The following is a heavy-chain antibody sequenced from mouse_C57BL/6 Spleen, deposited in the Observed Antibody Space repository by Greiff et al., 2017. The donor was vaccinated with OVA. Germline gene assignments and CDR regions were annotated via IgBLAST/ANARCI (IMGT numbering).Heavy chain of an antibody. CDR3: ARGLHYGSSGFAY. CDR1: GYTFTSYW. J-gene: IGHJ3*01. CDR2: IYPGSGST. V-gene: IGHV1-55*01. D-gene: IGHD1-1*01. Sequence: VQLQQPGAELVKPGASVKMSCKASGYTFTSYWITWVKQRPGQGLEWIGDIYPGSGSTNYNEKFKSKATLTVDTSSSTAYMQLSSLTSEDSAVYYCARGLHYGSSGFAYWGQGTLVTVSA.